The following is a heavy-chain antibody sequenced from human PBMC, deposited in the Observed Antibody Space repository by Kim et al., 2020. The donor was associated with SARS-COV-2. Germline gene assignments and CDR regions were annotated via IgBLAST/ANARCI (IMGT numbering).Heavy chain of an antibody. Sequence: GGSLRLSCAASGFTFSSYGMHWVRQAPGKGLEWVAVIWYDGSNKYYADSVKGRFTISRDNSKNTLYLQMNSLRAEDTAVYYCARFKGGCSSTSCFYYYGMDVWGQGTTVTVSS. CDR3: ARFKGGCSSTSCFYYYGMDV. V-gene: IGHV3-33*01. D-gene: IGHD2-2*01. J-gene: IGHJ6*02. CDR2: IWYDGSNK. CDR1: GFTFSSYG.